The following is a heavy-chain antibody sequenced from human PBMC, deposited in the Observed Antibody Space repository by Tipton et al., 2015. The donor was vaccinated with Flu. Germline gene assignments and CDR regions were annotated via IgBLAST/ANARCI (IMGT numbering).Heavy chain of an antibody. CDR1: GGSISSGDYY. CDR2: IYYSGST. Sequence: TLSLTCTVSGGSISSGDYYWSWIRQPPGKGLEWIGYIYYSGSTYYNPSLKSRVTISVDTSKNQFSLKLSSVTAADTAVYYCGSENVRSGRYFDYWGQGTLVTVSS. V-gene: IGHV4-30-4*01. J-gene: IGHJ4*02. CDR3: GSENVRSGRYFDY. D-gene: IGHD1-1*01.